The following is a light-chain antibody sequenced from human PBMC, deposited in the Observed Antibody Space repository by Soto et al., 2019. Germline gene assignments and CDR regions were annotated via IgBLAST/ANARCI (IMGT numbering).Light chain of an antibody. Sequence: QSVLTQPPSASGTPGQRVTISCSGSSSNIGSNTVNWYQQLPGTAPKLLIYTNNQRPSGVPDRFSGSKSGTSASLAVSGLQSEDEAAYFCSTWDDSLSAVVFGGGTKLTVL. J-gene: IGLJ2*01. V-gene: IGLV1-44*01. CDR1: SSNIGSNT. CDR2: TNN. CDR3: STWDDSLSAVV.